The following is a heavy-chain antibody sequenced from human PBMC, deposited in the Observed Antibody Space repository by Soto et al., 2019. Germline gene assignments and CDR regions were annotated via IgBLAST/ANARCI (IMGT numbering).Heavy chain of an antibody. V-gene: IGHV3-13*01. J-gene: IGHJ6*02. CDR3: ARGSSSSWSGSYYYYVMGV. CDR2: IGTAGDT. D-gene: IGHD6-13*01. CDR1: GFTFSSYD. Sequence: EVQLVESGGGLVQPGGSLRLSCAASGFTFSSYDMHWVRQATGKGLEWVSAIGTAGDTYYPGYVKGRFTISRQNAKNSLYLQMNSLRAEDTAIYYCARGSSSSWSGSYYYYVMGVWGPGTTVTVSS.